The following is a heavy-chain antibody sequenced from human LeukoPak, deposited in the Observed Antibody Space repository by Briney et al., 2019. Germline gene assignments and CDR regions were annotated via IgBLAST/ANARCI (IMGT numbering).Heavy chain of an antibody. CDR2: MNPNSGNT. D-gene: IGHD6-13*01. CDR3: ARGYLAAASWFDP. J-gene: IGHJ5*02. Sequence: GASVKVSCKASGYTFTSYDINWVRQATGQGLEWMGWMNPNSGNTGYAQKFQGRVTITRNTSISTAYMELSSLRSEDTAVYYCARGYLAAASWFDPWGQGTLVTVSS. CDR1: GYTFTSYD. V-gene: IGHV1-8*03.